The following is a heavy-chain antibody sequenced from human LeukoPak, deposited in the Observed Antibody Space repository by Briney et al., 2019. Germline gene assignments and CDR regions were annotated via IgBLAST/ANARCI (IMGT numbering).Heavy chain of an antibody. J-gene: IGHJ3*02. D-gene: IGHD2-15*01. CDR2: IRSKAYGGTT. CDR1: GFTFDDYG. V-gene: IGHV3-49*03. Sequence: PGGSLRLSCAASGFTFDDYGMSWFRQAPGKGLEWVGFIRSKAYGGTTEYAASVKGRFTISRDDSKSIAYLQMNSLKTEDTAVYYCTRDRGAIVVVVAATAFDIWGQGTMVTVSS. CDR3: TRDRGAIVVVVAATAFDI.